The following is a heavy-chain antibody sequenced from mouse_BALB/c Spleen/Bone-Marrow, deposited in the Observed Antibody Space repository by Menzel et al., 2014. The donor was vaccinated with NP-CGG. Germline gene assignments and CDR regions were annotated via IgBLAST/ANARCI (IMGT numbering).Heavy chain of an antibody. J-gene: IGHJ2*01. CDR3: TVPFGPGFDY. V-gene: IGHV6-6*02. Sequence: EVQGVESGGGLVQPGGSMKLSCVASGLTFSNYWMNWVRQSPEKGLEWVAEIRLKSNNYATHYAESVKGRFTISRDDSKSSVYLQMNNLRAEDTGIYYCTVPFGPGFDYWGQGTTLTVSS. CDR1: GLTFSNYW. CDR2: IRLKSNNYAT.